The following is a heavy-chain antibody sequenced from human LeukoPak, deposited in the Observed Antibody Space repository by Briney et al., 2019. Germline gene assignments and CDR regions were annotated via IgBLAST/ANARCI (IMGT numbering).Heavy chain of an antibody. CDR1: GLTFTNAW. CDR2: IYHSGST. CDR3: ARGARYFDWLFHY. V-gene: IGHV4-38-2*01. D-gene: IGHD3-9*01. Sequence: GSLRLSCAASGLTFTNAWMSWVRQAPGKGLEWIGSIYHSGSTYYNPSLKSRVTISVDTSKNHFSLKLSSVTAADTAVYYCARGARYFDWLFHYWGQGTLVTVSS. J-gene: IGHJ4*02.